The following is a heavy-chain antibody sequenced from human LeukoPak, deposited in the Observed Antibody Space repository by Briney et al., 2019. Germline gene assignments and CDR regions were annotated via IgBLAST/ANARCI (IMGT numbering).Heavy chain of an antibody. CDR3: ARDHETYYDILTGYGPKVVFDI. CDR2: INPNSGGT. J-gene: IGHJ3*02. D-gene: IGHD3-9*01. CDR1: GYTVTDYY. V-gene: IGHV1-2*02. Sequence: GASVKVSCKASGYTVTDYYMHWVRQAPGQGLEWMGWINPNSGGTNYAQKFQGRVTLARDTSISTVYMELSRLRSDDTAVYYCARDHETYYDILTGYGPKVVFDIWGQGTMVTVSS.